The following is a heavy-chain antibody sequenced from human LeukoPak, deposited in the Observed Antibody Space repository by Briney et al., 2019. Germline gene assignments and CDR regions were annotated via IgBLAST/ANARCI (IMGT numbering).Heavy chain of an antibody. CDR3: GVLDYYDSSGYAFDI. V-gene: IGHV3-23*01. CDR1: GFTFGDYA. D-gene: IGHD3-22*01. J-gene: IGHJ3*02. Sequence: PGGSLRLSCTASGFTFGDYAMSWVRQAPGKGLEWVSAISGSGGSTYYADSVKGRFTISRDNSKNTLYLQMNSLRAEDTAVYYCGVLDYYDSSGYAFDIWGQGTMVTVSS. CDR2: ISGSGGST.